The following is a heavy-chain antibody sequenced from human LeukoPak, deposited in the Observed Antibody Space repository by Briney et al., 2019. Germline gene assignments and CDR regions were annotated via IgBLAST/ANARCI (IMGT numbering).Heavy chain of an antibody. CDR1: GFAFSTFA. CDR2: ISGSGGST. CDR3: AKGVGTNKGGYYFDS. V-gene: IGHV3-23*01. Sequence: GRSLRLSCAASGFAFSTFAMSWVRQAPGKGLDWVSSISGSGGSTYYADSVKGRFTISRDSPKNTLYVQMNSLRAEDTAVYYCAKGVGTNKGGYYFDSWGQGTPVTVSS. D-gene: IGHD1-26*01. J-gene: IGHJ4*02.